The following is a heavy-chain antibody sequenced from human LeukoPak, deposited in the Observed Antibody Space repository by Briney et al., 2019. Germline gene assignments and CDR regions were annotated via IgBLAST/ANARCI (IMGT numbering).Heavy chain of an antibody. V-gene: IGHV3-48*02. J-gene: IGHJ4*02. CDR1: EFAFSTYN. CDR2: ISTGSSTT. Sequence: PGGSLRLSCAASEFAFSTYNMNWVRQAPGKGLEWVSYISTGSSTTYYADSVKGRFTISRDNVENSLYLQMNSLRDEDTAVYYCARDKGFDYWGQGTLVTVSS. CDR3: ARDKGFDY.